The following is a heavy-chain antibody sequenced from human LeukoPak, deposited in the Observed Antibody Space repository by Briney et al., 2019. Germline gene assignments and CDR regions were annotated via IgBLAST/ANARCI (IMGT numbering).Heavy chain of an antibody. Sequence: GGSLRLSCEGSAFIFSGHWMNWVRQTPGKGLEWVASIKEDGSERQYVDSVKGRFSISRDNTKGSLFLQLNSLRAEDTAVYYCAKVSTAMEGSVDYWGQGTLVTVSS. V-gene: IGHV3-7*03. J-gene: IGHJ4*02. D-gene: IGHD5-18*01. CDR3: AKVSTAMEGSVDY. CDR2: IKEDGSER. CDR1: AFIFSGHW.